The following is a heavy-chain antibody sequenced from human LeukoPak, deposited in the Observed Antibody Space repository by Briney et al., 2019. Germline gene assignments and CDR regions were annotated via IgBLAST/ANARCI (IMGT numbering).Heavy chain of an antibody. CDR3: ARVESSGWSESFGY. CDR2: ISAYNGNT. CDR1: GYTFTSYG. V-gene: IGHV1-18*01. D-gene: IGHD6-19*01. Sequence: ASVKVSCKASGYTFTSYGISWVRQAPGQGLEWMGWISAYNGNTNYARKLQGRVTMTTDTSTSTAYMELRSLRSDDTAVYYCARVESSGWSESFGYWGQGTLVTVSS. J-gene: IGHJ4*02.